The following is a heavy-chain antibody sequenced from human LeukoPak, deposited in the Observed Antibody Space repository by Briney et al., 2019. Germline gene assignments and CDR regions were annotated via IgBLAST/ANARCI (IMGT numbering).Heavy chain of an antibody. Sequence: PGGSLRLSCAASGFTFSSYAMHWVRQTPGKGLEWVAVMSSDGSKKYYADSVKGRFTISRDNSKNTLYLQMNSLRAEDTAVYYCAKKFRGTTVISGDYFDYWGQGTLVTVSS. V-gene: IGHV3-30-3*02. CDR3: AKKFRGTTVISGDYFDY. D-gene: IGHD4-17*01. CDR2: MSSDGSKK. J-gene: IGHJ4*02. CDR1: GFTFSSYA.